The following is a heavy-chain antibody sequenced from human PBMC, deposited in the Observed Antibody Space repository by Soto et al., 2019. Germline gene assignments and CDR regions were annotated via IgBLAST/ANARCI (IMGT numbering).Heavy chain of an antibody. D-gene: IGHD6-19*01. Sequence: EVQLVESGGGLVKPGGSLRLSCAASGFTFNNAWMNWVRQAPGKGLEWVGRIKSKTDGGTTDYAAPVKGRFTISRDDSKNTLYLQMNSLKTEDTAVYYCTTDRVLRPRSGWYSYWGQGTLVTVSS. CDR1: GFTFNNAW. CDR3: TTDRVLRPRSGWYSY. CDR2: IKSKTDGGTT. J-gene: IGHJ4*02. V-gene: IGHV3-15*07.